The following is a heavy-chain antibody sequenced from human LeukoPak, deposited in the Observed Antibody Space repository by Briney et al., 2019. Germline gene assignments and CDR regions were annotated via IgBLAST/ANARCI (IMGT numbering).Heavy chain of an antibody. CDR3: ARVFGSGYYYQND. CDR1: GGSISSYY. V-gene: IGHV4-59*01. CDR2: IYYSGST. D-gene: IGHD3-22*01. J-gene: IGHJ4*02. Sequence: TSETLSLTCTVSGGSISSYYWSWIRQPPGKGLEWIGYIYYSGSTNYNPSLKSRVTISVDTSKNQFSLKLSSVTAADTAVYYCARVFGSGYYYQNDWGQGTLVTVSS.